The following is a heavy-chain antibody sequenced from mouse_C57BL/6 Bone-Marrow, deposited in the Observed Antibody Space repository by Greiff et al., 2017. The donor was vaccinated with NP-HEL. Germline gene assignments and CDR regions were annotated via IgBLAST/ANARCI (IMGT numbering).Heavy chain of an antibody. D-gene: IGHD1-1*01. Sequence: LVESGAELARPGASVKLSCKASGYTFTSYGISWVKQRTGQGLEWIGEIYPRSGNTYYNEKFKGKATLTADKSSSTAYMELRSLTSEDSAVYFWAGDYYGSSSHWYFDVWGTGTTVTVAS. V-gene: IGHV1-81*01. CDR3: AGDYYGSSSHWYFDV. J-gene: IGHJ1*03. CDR1: GYTFTSYG. CDR2: IYPRSGNT.